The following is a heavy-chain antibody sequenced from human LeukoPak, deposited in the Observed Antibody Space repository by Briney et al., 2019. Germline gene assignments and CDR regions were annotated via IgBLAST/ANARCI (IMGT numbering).Heavy chain of an antibody. D-gene: IGHD2-8*01. CDR3: ARHQYCTNDVCTAGGRFDP. V-gene: IGHV4-39*01. Sequence: PSETLSLTCTVSGASISSSSYYWGWIRQPPGKGLEWIGSIYYSGTTYYNPSLKSRVTISVDMSKNQFSLKLSSVTAADTAVYYCARHQYCTNDVCTAGGRFDPWGQGTLVTVSS. CDR1: GASISSSSYY. CDR2: IYYSGTT. J-gene: IGHJ5*02.